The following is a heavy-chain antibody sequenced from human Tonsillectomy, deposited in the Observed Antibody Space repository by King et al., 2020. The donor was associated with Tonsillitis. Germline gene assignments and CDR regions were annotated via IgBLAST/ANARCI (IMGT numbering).Heavy chain of an antibody. CDR3: ARAMTQVGARRGTYYYYGMDV. J-gene: IGHJ6*02. Sequence: QLVQSGAEVKKPGASVKVSCKASGYTFTSYGISWVRQAPGQGLEWMGWISTYNGNTNYAQKLQGRVTMTTDTSTSTAYMELRGLRSDDTAVYYCARAMTQVGARRGTYYYYGMDVWGQGTTVTVSS. CDR2: ISTYNGNT. V-gene: IGHV1-18*01. D-gene: IGHD6-6*01. CDR1: GYTFTSYG.